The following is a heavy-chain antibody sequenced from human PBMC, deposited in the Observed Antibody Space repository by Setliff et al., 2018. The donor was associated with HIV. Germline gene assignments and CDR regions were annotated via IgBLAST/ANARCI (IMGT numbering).Heavy chain of an antibody. J-gene: IGHJ6*03. D-gene: IGHD4-17*01. CDR1: GGSFSGYY. CDR3: ARVSEEYADFLYYYYYYMDA. Sequence: TLSLTCAVYGGSFSGYYWSWIRQPPGKGLEWIGEINHSGSTNYNPSLKSRVTISVDTSKNQFSLRLRSVTAADTAVYYCARVSEEYADFLYYYYYYMDAWGKGTTVTVSS. CDR2: INHSGST. V-gene: IGHV4-34*01.